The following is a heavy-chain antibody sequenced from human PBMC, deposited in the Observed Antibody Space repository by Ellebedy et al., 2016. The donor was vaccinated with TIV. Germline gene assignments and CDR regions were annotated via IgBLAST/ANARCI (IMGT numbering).Heavy chain of an antibody. CDR3: ARDLVRSNCVGACYEGPLDY. Sequence: PGGSLRLSCIASGFTFSSYWMHWVRQAPGQGLVWVSRINGNGRSTSYADSVKGRFTSSRDNAKNTLYLQMNSLRADDTAVYYCARDLVRSNCVGACYEGPLDYWGQGTLVTVSS. CDR2: INGNGRST. V-gene: IGHV3-74*01. CDR1: GFTFSSYW. J-gene: IGHJ4*02. D-gene: IGHD2-21*01.